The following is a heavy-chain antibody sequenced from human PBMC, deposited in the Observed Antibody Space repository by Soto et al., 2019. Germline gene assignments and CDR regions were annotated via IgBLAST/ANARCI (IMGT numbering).Heavy chain of an antibody. V-gene: IGHV1-3*01. J-gene: IGHJ5*02. D-gene: IGHD5-12*01. CDR3: ARAISGYVT. CDR1: GITFSSYA. Sequence: ASVKVSCKASGITFSSYAIHWVRQAPGQRLEWMGWINVGNGDTRYSQIFRGRVTLTRDTSASTAYLDLSSLRSEDTAIYYCARAISGYVTWGQGTLVNVSS. CDR2: INVGNGDT.